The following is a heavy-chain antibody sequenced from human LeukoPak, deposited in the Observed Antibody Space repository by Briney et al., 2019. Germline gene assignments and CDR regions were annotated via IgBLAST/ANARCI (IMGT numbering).Heavy chain of an antibody. CDR2: ISGSGRST. CDR1: GFSFSGYA. V-gene: IGHV3-23*01. J-gene: IGHJ4*02. Sequence: PGGSLRLSSAASGFSFSGYAMSWVRQAPGKGLEWVSGISGSGRSTYYADSVKGRFIISRDNSKNTVYLQMNSLRADDTAVYYCAKDLRGEDHSSWFSDWGQGTLVTVSS. D-gene: IGHD6-13*01. CDR3: AKDLRGEDHSSWFSD.